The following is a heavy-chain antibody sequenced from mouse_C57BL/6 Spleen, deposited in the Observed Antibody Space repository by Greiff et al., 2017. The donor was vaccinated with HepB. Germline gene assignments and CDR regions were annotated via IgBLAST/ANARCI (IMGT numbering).Heavy chain of an antibody. V-gene: IGHV1-61*01. J-gene: IGHJ2*01. D-gene: IGHD3-1*01. Sequence: QVQLQQPGAELVKPGSSVKLSCKASGYTFTSYWMAWVKQRPGQGLEWIGNIYPSDSETHYNEKFKDKATLTVDKSSSTAYMQLSSLTSEDSAVYYCTIGRGVYLDYWGQGTTLTVSS. CDR3: TIGRGVYLDY. CDR2: IYPSDSET. CDR1: GYTFTSYW.